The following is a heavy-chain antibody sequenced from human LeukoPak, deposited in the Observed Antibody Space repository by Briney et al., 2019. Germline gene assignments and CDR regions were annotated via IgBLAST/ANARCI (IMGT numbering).Heavy chain of an antibody. J-gene: IGHJ4*02. CDR2: ISYDGSNK. Sequence: PGGSLRLSCAASGFTFSSYAMHWVRQAPGKGLEWVAVISYDGSNKYYADSVKGRFTISRDNSKNTLYLQMNSLRAEDTAVYYCARDPYSVRGLFDYWGQETLVTVSS. CDR3: ARDPYSVRGLFDY. D-gene: IGHD2-21*01. CDR1: GFTFSSYA. V-gene: IGHV3-30*04.